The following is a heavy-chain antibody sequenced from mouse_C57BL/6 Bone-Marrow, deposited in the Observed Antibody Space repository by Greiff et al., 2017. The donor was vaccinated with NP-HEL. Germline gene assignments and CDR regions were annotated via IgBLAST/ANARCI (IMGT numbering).Heavy chain of an antibody. J-gene: IGHJ2*01. CDR3: AREYAKRVYYFDY. CDR1: GYTFTSYW. CDR2: IHPNSGST. V-gene: IGHV1-64*01. D-gene: IGHD5-1*01. Sequence: QVQLQQPGAELVKPGASVKLSCKASGYTFTSYWMHWVKQRPGQGLEWIGMIHPNSGSTNYNEKFKSKATLTVDKSSGTAYMQLSSLTSEDSAVYYCAREYAKRVYYFDYWGQGTTLTVSS.